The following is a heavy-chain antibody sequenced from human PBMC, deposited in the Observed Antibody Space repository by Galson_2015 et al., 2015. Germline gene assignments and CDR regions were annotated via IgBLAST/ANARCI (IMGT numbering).Heavy chain of an antibody. J-gene: IGHJ4*02. V-gene: IGHV1-46*04. D-gene: IGHD3-10*01. Sequence: SVKVACKASGYTFTNYFIQWVRQAPGQGLEWVGAINPSGAATFYAQKLQGRVTMTRDTPTSTVYVELSSLGSEDTDVYYCARELGGSYYFDYWGQGTLVTVSS. CDR1: GYTFTNYF. CDR2: INPSGAAT. CDR3: ARELGGSYYFDY.